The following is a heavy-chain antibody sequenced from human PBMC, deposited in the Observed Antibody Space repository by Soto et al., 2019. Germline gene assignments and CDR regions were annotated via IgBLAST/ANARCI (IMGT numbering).Heavy chain of an antibody. CDR2: IYYTGET. CDR1: GDSISGSNW. J-gene: IGHJ2*01. V-gene: IGHV4-4*02. D-gene: IGHD6-13*01. Sequence: QVQLQESGPGLVKPSGTLSLTCDVSGDSISGSNWWSWVRQSPGKGLEWIGEIYYTGETTHNPSLTSRVTISVDKSKNQFSLKMTSVPAADTAVYFCARVSAFGSSWYLDFDVWGRGTLVTVSS. CDR3: ARVSAFGSSWYLDFDV.